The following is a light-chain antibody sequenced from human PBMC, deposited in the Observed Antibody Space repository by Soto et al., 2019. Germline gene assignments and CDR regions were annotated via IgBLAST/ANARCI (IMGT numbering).Light chain of an antibody. CDR3: GSYAGTKNFVV. Sequence: QSVLTQPASVSGSPGQSVTISCTGPRSDIGDSNFISWYQHSPGKAPRLLIYEVTKRPSGVPDRFSGSKSGNTASLTVSGRQAEDEADYFCGSYAGTKNFVVFGGGTKVTVL. CDR2: EVT. V-gene: IGLV2-8*01. J-gene: IGLJ2*01. CDR1: RSDIGDSNF.